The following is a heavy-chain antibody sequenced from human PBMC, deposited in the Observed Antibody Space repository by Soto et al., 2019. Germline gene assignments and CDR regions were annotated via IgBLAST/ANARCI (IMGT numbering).Heavy chain of an antibody. CDR3: ARELRFGEDYYGMDV. CDR2: IYHSGST. CDR1: GGSISSGGYS. V-gene: IGHV4-30-2*05. J-gene: IGHJ6*02. Sequence: SETLSLTCAVSGGSISSGGYSWSWIRQPPGKGLEWIGYIYHSGSTYYNPSLKSRVTISVDTSKNQFSLKLSSVTAADTAVYYCARELRFGEDYYGMDVWGQGTTVTVSS. D-gene: IGHD3-10*01.